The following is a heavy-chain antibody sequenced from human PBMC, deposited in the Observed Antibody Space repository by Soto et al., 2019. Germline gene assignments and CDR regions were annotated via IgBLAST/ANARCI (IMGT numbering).Heavy chain of an antibody. D-gene: IGHD3-22*01. CDR1: GFTFDDYA. J-gene: IGHJ4*02. CDR3: ATVYFYDSSADYYFDY. V-gene: IGHV3-49*04. Sequence: GGSLRLSCTVSGFTFDDYAMSWVRQAPGEGLEWVGFISSQAFGGTTEYAASVEGRFTISTDESKTIAYLQMNSLKAADTAVYFCATVYFYDSSADYYFDYWGQGTLVTVSS. CDR2: ISSQAFGGTT.